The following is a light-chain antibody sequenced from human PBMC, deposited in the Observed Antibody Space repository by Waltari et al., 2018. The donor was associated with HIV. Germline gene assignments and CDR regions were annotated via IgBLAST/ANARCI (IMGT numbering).Light chain of an antibody. CDR2: EVT. V-gene: IGLV2-23*02. CDR3: CSYRGSNTWV. CDR1: SSDVGTYDL. J-gene: IGLJ3*02. Sequence: QSALTQPASVSGSPGQSITVSCTGTSSDVGTYDLVSWYPQHPGKAPKLKIYEVTKRPSGVSNRFSGSKSGNTASLTVSGLQADDEAEYYCCSYRGSNTWVFGGGTKVTVL.